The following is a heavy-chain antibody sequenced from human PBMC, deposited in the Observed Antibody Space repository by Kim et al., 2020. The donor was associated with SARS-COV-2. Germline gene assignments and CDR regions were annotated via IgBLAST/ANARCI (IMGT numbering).Heavy chain of an antibody. CDR2: IIPSGDST. Sequence: GGSLRLSCAASGFTFSNYAMTWVRQAPGKGLEWVSSIIPSGDSTYYADSVKGRFTISRDNSRNTLNLQMGSLRAEDTAIYFCARGGTSYYYHFDYWGQGTLVTVSS. CDR3: ARGGTSYYYHFDY. J-gene: IGHJ4*02. CDR1: GFTFSNYA. V-gene: IGHV3-23*01. D-gene: IGHD3-9*01.